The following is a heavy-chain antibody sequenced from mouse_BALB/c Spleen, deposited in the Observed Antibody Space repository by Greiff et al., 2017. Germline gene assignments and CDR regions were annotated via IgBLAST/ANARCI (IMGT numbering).Heavy chain of an antibody. CDR3: PRIYYDYVYAMDY. CDR1: GFTFSSYG. V-gene: IGHV5-6*02. Sequence: DVKLVESGGDLVKPGGSLKLSCAASGFTFSSYGMSWVRQTPDKRLEWVATISSGGSYTYYPDSVKGRFTISRDNAKNTLYLQMSSLKSEDTAMYYCPRIYYDYVYAMDYWGQGTSVTVSS. CDR2: ISSGGSYT. J-gene: IGHJ4*01. D-gene: IGHD2-4*01.